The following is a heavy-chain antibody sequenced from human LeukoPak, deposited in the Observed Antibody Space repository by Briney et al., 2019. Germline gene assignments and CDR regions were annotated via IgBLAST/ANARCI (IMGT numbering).Heavy chain of an antibody. CDR3: ARVKYCSGGSCRYFDY. D-gene: IGHD2-15*01. CDR2: IYYSGST. J-gene: IGHJ4*02. Sequence: SETLSLTCTVSGGSISSGGYYWSWIRQHPGKGLEWIGYIYYSGSTYYNPSLKSRVTTSVDTSKNQFSLKLSSVTAADTAVYYCARVKYCSGGSCRYFDYWGQGTLVTVSS. V-gene: IGHV4-31*03. CDR1: GGSISSGGYY.